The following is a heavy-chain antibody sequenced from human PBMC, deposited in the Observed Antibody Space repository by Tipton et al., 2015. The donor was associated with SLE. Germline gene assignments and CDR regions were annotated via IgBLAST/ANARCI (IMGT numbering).Heavy chain of an antibody. J-gene: IGHJ6*02. D-gene: IGHD6-13*01. V-gene: IGHV1-18*01. Sequence: QSGPEVKKPGASMKVSCKASGYTFTSYDITWVRQAPGQGPEWMGWISGYNGNTNFAQKFQDRLTMTTDTSTTTAYMELRSLRSDDTAVYYCARRIAAAGIDYYAMDVWGQGTTVTVSS. CDR2: ISGYNGNT. CDR3: ARRIAAAGIDYYAMDV. CDR1: GYTFTSYD.